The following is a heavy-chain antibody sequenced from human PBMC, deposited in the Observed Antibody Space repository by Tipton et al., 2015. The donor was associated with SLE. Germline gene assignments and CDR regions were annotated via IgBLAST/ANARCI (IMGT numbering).Heavy chain of an antibody. CDR1: GGSFSGYY. J-gene: IGHJ4*02. CDR2: IYYSGST. D-gene: IGHD6-13*01. Sequence: TLSLTCAVYGGSFSGYYWSWIRQPPGKGLEWIGSIYYSGSTYYNPSLKSRVTISVDTSKNQFSLKLSSVTAADTAVYYCARVVAAADYWGQGTLVTVSS. V-gene: IGHV4-34*01. CDR3: ARVVAAADY.